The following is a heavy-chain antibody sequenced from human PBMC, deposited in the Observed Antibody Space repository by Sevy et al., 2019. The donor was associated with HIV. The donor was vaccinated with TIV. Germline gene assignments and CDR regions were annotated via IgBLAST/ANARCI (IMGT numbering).Heavy chain of an antibody. CDR2: ISGSGGST. CDR1: GFTFSSYA. V-gene: IGHV3-23*01. Sequence: GGSLRLSCPASGFTFSSYAMSWVRQAQGKGLEWASAISGSGGSTYYADSVKSRLTISRDNAKNELYLHMNSLRAEDTAVYYCARSSSGWYLGIELDYWGQGTLVTVSS. J-gene: IGHJ4*02. CDR3: ARSSSGWYLGIELDY. D-gene: IGHD6-13*01.